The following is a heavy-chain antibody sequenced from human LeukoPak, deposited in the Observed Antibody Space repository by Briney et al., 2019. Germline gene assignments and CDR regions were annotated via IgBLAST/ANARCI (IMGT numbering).Heavy chain of an antibody. J-gene: IGHJ4*02. CDR2: IKQDGSEK. CDR1: GFTFSSYW. D-gene: IGHD3-10*01. V-gene: IGHV3-7*01. Sequence: GGSLTLSCAASGFTFSSYWMSWVRQAPGKGLEWVANIKQDGSEKYYVDSVKGRFTISRDNAKNSLYLQMNSLRAEDTAVYYCAIGGRFGLLDYWGQGTLVTVSS. CDR3: AIGGRFGLLDY.